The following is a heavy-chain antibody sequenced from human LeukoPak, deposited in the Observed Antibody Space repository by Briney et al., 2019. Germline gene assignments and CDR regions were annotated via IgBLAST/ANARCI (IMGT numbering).Heavy chain of an antibody. J-gene: IGHJ5*02. CDR3: ARTAIAAATRYNWFDP. CDR1: GGSFSGYY. V-gene: IGHV4-34*01. D-gene: IGHD6-13*01. CDR2: IKHSGST. Sequence: SETLSLTCAVYGGSFSGYYWSWIRQPPGKGLEWIGGIKHSGSTNYNPSLKSRVTISVDTSKNQFSLKLSSVTAADTAVYYCARTAIAAATRYNWFDPWGQGTLVTVSS.